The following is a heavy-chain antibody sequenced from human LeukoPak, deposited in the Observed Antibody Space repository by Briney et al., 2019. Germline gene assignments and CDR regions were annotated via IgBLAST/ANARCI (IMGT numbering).Heavy chain of an antibody. CDR1: GFTFSTYW. CDR3: ARFSAAESPPDY. CDR2: IRSDGIAT. Sequence: GGSLRLSCAASGFTFSTYWMHWVRQAPGKGLVWVSRIRSDGIATTYADSVKGRFTISRDNAKNTLYLQMNSLRAEDTAVYYCARFSAAESPPDYWGQGTLVTVSS. V-gene: IGHV3-74*01. D-gene: IGHD1-26*01. J-gene: IGHJ4*02.